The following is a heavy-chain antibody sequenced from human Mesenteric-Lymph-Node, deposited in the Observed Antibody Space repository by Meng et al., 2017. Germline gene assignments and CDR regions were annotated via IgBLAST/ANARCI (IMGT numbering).Heavy chain of an antibody. D-gene: IGHD6-13*01. V-gene: IGHV4-39*07. CDR3: ARVAAAGNEWFDP. J-gene: IGHJ5*02. CDR2: IYHSGST. CDR1: GGSISSSSYY. Sequence: QLTLQESGPGLVKPSETLSLTCTVSGGSISSSSYYWGWIRQPPGKGLEWIGEIYHSGSTNYNPSLKSRVTISVDKSKNQFSLKLSSVTAADTAVYYCARVAAAGNEWFDPWGQGTLVTVSS.